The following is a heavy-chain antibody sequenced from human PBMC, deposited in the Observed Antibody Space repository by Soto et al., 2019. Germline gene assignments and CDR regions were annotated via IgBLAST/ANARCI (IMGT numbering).Heavy chain of an antibody. Sequence: PSETLSLTCTVSGGSISSYYWSWIRQPPGKGLEWIGYIYYSGSTNYNPSLKSRVTISVDTSKNQFSLKLSSVTAADTAVYYCARALYYYGSGSSKNRFDPWGQGTLVTVSS. V-gene: IGHV4-59*01. CDR1: GGSISSYY. D-gene: IGHD3-10*01. CDR2: IYYSGST. CDR3: ARALYYYGSGSSKNRFDP. J-gene: IGHJ5*02.